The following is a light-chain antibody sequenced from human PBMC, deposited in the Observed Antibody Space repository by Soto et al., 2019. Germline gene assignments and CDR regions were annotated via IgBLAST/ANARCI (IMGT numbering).Light chain of an antibody. J-gene: IGKJ4*01. Sequence: DPHMTQSPPLLFGSVGDPVPITCLASQSISSYLNWYQQKPGKAPKVLIYAASSLQSGVPSRFSGIGSGTDFTLSISSLQPEDFATYYCQQSYSGPLTFGGGTKVDI. CDR2: AAS. V-gene: IGKV1-39*01. CDR1: QSISSY. CDR3: QQSYSGPLT.